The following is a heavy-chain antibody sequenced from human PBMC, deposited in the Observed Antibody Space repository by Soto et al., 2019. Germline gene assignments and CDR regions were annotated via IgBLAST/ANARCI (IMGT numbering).Heavy chain of an antibody. CDR3: ARDRLHWGPAIGRESSYYYAMDV. D-gene: IGHD7-27*01. Sequence: QVQLVESGGGVVQPGRSLRLSCAASGFTFSYYGMHWVRQAPGKGLEWVAVIWYDGSDESYADSVKGRFTISRDNSKNTVYLQMNSLRVEDTAAYYCARDRLHWGPAIGRESSYYYAMDVWGQGTTVTVSS. CDR1: GFTFSYYG. J-gene: IGHJ6*02. V-gene: IGHV3-33*01. CDR2: IWYDGSDE.